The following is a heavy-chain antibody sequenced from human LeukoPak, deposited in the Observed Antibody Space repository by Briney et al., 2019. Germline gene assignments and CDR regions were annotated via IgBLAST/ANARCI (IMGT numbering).Heavy chain of an antibody. CDR1: GFTVSSNY. Sequence: GGSLRLSCAASGFTVSSNYMSWVRQAPGKGLEWVSVIYSGGSTYYADSVKGRFTISRDNSKNTLYLQMNSLRAEDTAVYYCARDRFSDYVWGSYRSPTGWFDPWGQGTLVTVSS. CDR3: ARDRFSDYVWGSYRSPTGWFDP. D-gene: IGHD3-16*02. V-gene: IGHV3-66*01. CDR2: IYSGGST. J-gene: IGHJ5*02.